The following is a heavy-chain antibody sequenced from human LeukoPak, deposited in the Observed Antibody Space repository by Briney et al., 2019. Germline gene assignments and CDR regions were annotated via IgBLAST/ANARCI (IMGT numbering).Heavy chain of an antibody. CDR1: GFTFSSYG. Sequence: PGRSLRLSCAASGFTFSSYGMHWVRQAPGKGLEWVAVISYDESNKKYADSVKGRFTISRDNSKNTLYLQMNSLRAEDTAVYYCARTLIEYSVSSCYFDYWGQGTLVTVSS. J-gene: IGHJ4*02. D-gene: IGHD6-6*01. CDR2: ISYDESNK. V-gene: IGHV3-30*03. CDR3: ARTLIEYSVSSCYFDY.